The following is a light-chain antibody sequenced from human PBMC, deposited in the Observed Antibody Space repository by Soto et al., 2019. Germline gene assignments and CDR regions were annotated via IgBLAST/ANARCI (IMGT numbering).Light chain of an antibody. CDR3: HQYGHSPYT. CDR1: QGVSTNY. Sequence: DIVLTQSPGTLSLSPGDRATLSCRASQGVSTNYVAWYQQKPGQSPRLLIYGASRRAAGIPDRFSGSGSGTDFTLTISRVEPEDFEVFYCHQYGHSPYTFGQGTKLEIK. CDR2: GAS. J-gene: IGKJ2*01. V-gene: IGKV3-20*01.